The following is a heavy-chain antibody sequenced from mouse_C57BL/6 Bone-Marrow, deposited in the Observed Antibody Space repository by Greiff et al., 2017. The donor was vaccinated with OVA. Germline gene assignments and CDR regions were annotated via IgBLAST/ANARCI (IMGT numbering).Heavy chain of an antibody. CDR3: ARSTMVTPYYYAMDY. J-gene: IGHJ4*01. CDR1: GYTFTGYW. Sequence: QVQLQQSGAELMKPGASVKLSCKATGYTFTGYWIEWVKQRPGHGLEWIGEILPGSGSTNYNEKFKGKATFPADTASNTAYMQLSSLTTEDSAIYYCARSTMVTPYYYAMDYWGQGTSVTVSS. V-gene: IGHV1-9*01. D-gene: IGHD2-1*01. CDR2: ILPGSGST.